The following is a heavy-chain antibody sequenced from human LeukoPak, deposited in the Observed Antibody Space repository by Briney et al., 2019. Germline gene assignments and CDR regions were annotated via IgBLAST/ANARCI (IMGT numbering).Heavy chain of an antibody. J-gene: IGHJ5*02. CDR2: ISSSDSTI. V-gene: IGHV3-11*01. D-gene: IGHD2-2*01. Sequence: PGGSLRLSCAASGFTFSDYYMSWIRQAPGKGLEWVSYISSSDSTIYYADSVKGRFTISRDNAKKSLYLQMNSVRAEDTAVYYCARGGSRDIVVVPAAINWFDPWGQGTLVTVSS. CDR1: GFTFSDYY. CDR3: ARGGSRDIVVVPAAINWFDP.